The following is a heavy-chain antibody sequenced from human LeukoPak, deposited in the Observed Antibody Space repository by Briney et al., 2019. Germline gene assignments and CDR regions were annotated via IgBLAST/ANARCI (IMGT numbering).Heavy chain of an antibody. Sequence: SETLSLTCAVYGGSFSGYYWSWIRQPPGKGLEWIGEINHSGSTNYNPSLKSRVTISVDTSKNQFSLKLSSVTAADTAVYYCARSRPGCDSSGYNWYFDLWGRGTLVTVSS. D-gene: IGHD3-22*01. CDR1: GGSFSGYY. V-gene: IGHV4-34*01. CDR2: INHSGST. J-gene: IGHJ2*01. CDR3: ARSRPGCDSSGYNWYFDL.